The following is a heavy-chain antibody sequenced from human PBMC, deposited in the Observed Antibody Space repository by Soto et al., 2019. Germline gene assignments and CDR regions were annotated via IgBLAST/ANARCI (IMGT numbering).Heavy chain of an antibody. CDR1: GFTFSSYA. V-gene: IGHV3-23*01. D-gene: IGHD5-12*01. J-gene: IGHJ4*02. CDR2: ISGSGGST. CDR3: AKASVVFVSTIQKKKPPVYCFDY. Sequence: PGGSLRLSCAASGFTFSSYAMSWVRQAPGKGLEWVSAISGSGGSTYYADSVKGRFTISRDNSTNTLYLQMNSLRAEDTAVYYCAKASVVFVSTIQKKKPPVYCFDYWGQGTLVTVSS.